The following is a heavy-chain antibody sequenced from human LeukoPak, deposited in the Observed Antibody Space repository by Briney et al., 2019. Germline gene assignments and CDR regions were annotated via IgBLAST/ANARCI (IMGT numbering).Heavy chain of an antibody. CDR2: ISYDGSNK. CDR3: AKGLVGATEGDY. Sequence: PGGSLRLSCAASGFTFSSYGMHWVRQAPGKGLEWVAVISYDGSNKYYADSVKGRSTISRDNSKNTLYLQMNSLRAEDTAVYYCAKGLVGATEGDYWGQGTLVTVSS. J-gene: IGHJ4*02. D-gene: IGHD1-26*01. CDR1: GFTFSSYG. V-gene: IGHV3-30*18.